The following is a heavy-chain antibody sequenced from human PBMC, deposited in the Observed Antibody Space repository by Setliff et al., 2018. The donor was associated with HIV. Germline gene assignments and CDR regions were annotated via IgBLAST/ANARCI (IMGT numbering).Heavy chain of an antibody. CDR3: ARDRDHDFDH. CDR2: INPYTRDT. CDR1: GYTFNDYY. Sequence: ASVKVSCKASGYTFNDYYIHWVRQAPGQGLEWMAWINPYTRDTNYAKKFQGRVTVTSDTSISTIDMELSGLRSDDTAVYYCARDRDHDFDHWGQGTLVTVSS. V-gene: IGHV1-2*02. J-gene: IGHJ4*02.